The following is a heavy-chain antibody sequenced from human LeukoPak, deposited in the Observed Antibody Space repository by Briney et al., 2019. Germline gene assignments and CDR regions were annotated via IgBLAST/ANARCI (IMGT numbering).Heavy chain of an antibody. CDR1: GFTFSTYA. D-gene: IGHD1-26*01. CDR3: GKLIPATGTAC. V-gene: IGHV3-23*01. J-gene: IGHJ4*01. Sequence: PGGSLRLSCAASGFTFSTYAMSWVRQAPGKGLEWVSSLSGSGGSTFYADSVKGRFTISRDNSKNTLYLQMNSLRAEDTAVYYCGKLIPATGTACWGHVTLVT. CDR2: LSGSGGST.